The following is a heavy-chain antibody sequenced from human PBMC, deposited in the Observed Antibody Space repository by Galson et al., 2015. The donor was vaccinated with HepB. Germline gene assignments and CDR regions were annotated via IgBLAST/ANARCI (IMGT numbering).Heavy chain of an antibody. V-gene: IGHV3-33*01. Sequence: SLRLSCAASGFTFSSYGMHWVRQAPGKGLEWVAVIWYDGSNKYYADSVKGRFTISRDNSKNTLYLQMNSLRAEDTAVYYCAREWRELPDDYYYYYGMDVWGQGTTVTVSS. CDR2: IWYDGSNK. J-gene: IGHJ6*02. CDR1: GFTFSSYG. CDR3: AREWRELPDDYYYYYGMDV. D-gene: IGHD1-26*01.